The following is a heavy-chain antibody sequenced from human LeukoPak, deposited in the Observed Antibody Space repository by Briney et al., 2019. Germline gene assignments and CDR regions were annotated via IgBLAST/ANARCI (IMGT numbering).Heavy chain of an antibody. CDR2: ISAYNGNT. CDR1: GYTFTSYG. V-gene: IGHV1-18*01. CDR3: ARDLHYDSSGYLYYFDY. J-gene: IGHJ4*02. D-gene: IGHD3-22*01. Sequence: GASVKVSCKASGYTFTSYGISWGRQAPGQGLDWMGWISAYNGNTNYAQKLQGRVTMTTDTSTSTAYMELRSLRSDDTAVYYCARDLHYDSSGYLYYFDYWGQGTLVTVSS.